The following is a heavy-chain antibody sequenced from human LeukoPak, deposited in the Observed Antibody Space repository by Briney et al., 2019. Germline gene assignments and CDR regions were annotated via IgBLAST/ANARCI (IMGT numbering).Heavy chain of an antibody. J-gene: IGHJ4*02. CDR1: GFTFSSYG. Sequence: GGSLRLSCAASGFTFSSYGMHWVRQAPGKGLERVAVISYDGSNKYYADSVKGRFTISRDNSKNTLYLQMNSLRAEDTAVYYCAKVPPGGGYWGYFDYWGQGTLVTVSS. CDR3: AKVPPGGGYWGYFDY. D-gene: IGHD2-21*02. CDR2: ISYDGSNK. V-gene: IGHV3-30*18.